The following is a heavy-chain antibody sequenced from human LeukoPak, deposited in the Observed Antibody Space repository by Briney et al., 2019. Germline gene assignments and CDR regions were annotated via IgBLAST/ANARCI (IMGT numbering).Heavy chain of an antibody. D-gene: IGHD6-13*01. CDR2: IYYSGST. J-gene: IGHJ4*02. V-gene: IGHV4-59*08. Sequence: LSETLSLTCTVSGGSISSYYWSWIRQPPGKGLEWIGYIYYSGSTNYHPSLKSRVTISVDTSKNQFSLKLSSVTAADTAVYYCARQWYSSSWYSFDYWGQGTLVTVSS. CDR1: GGSISSYY. CDR3: ARQWYSSSWYSFDY.